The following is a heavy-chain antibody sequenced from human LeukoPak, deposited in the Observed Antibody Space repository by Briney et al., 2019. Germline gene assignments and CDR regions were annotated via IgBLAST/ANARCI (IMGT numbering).Heavy chain of an antibody. V-gene: IGHV3-48*03. CDR2: ISSSGTTI. D-gene: IGHD5-24*01. Sequence: GGSLRLSCTASGFTFSSYEMNWVRQAPGKGLEWVSYISSSGTTIYYADSVKGRFTISRDNAKNSLYLQMNSLRAEDTADYYCARRTDGYTSNWGQRTLVTVSS. CDR1: GFTFSSYE. J-gene: IGHJ4*02. CDR3: ARRTDGYTSN.